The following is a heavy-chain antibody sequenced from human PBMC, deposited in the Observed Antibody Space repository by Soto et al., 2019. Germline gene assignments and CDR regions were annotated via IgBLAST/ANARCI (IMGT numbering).Heavy chain of an antibody. CDR1: GFTFSSYS. D-gene: IGHD3-22*01. V-gene: IGHV3-48*02. Sequence: GGSLRLSCAASGFTFSSYSMNWVRQAPGKGLEWVSYISSSSSTIYYADSVKGRFTISRDNAKHSLYLQMKSLRDEDTAVYYCARDQGEYYDSSGYYFARSTPSPLDYWGQGTLVTVSS. J-gene: IGHJ4*02. CDR3: ARDQGEYYDSSGYYFARSTPSPLDY. CDR2: ISSSSSTI.